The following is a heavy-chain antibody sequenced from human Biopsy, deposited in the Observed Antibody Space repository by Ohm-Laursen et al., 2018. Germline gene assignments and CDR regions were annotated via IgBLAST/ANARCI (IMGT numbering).Heavy chain of an antibody. D-gene: IGHD6-13*01. CDR3: VKDRGAAGTDYYYGMDV. J-gene: IGHJ6*01. CDR2: ISFHGSDQ. CDR1: RFTFSTYG. Sequence: SLRLSCAASRFTFSTYGMHWVRQAPGKGLEWVAVISFHGSDQRYADSVKGRFTISRDNSKNTLYLQMNSLRAEDTAVFYCVKDRGAAGTDYYYGMDVWGQGTTVTVSS. V-gene: IGHV3-30*18.